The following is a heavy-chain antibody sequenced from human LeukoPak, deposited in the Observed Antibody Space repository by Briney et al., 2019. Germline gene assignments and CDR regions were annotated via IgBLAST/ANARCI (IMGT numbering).Heavy chain of an antibody. V-gene: IGHV3-23*01. CDR3: AKESRGYSGYVFDY. CDR2: ISGSGGST. D-gene: IGHD5-12*01. Sequence: GESLRLSCAASGFTFSSYAMSWVRQAPGKGLEWVSAISGSGGSTYYADSVKGRFTISRDNAKNTLFLQMNSLRAEDTAVYYCAKESRGYSGYVFDYWGQGTLVTASS. J-gene: IGHJ4*02. CDR1: GFTFSSYA.